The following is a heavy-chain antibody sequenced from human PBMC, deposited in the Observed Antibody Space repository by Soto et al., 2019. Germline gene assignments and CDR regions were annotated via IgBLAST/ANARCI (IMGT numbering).Heavy chain of an antibody. D-gene: IGHD6-19*01. V-gene: IGHV5-51*01. CDR1: GDSFTGFW. CDR2: IYPRDSDI. CDR3: ARQHPLDSRVWYD. Sequence: PGESLKISCKVFGDSFTGFWIGWVRQMPGKGLEGVASIYPRDSDIRYNPSFQGQVTISADRSTTTAYLQWSTLKASDTAIYYCARQHPLDSRVWYDWVQGTLVTVSS. J-gene: IGHJ4*02.